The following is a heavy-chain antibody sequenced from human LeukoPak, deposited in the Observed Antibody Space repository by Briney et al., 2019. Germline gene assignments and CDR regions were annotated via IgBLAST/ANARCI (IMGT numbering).Heavy chain of an antibody. CDR3: ARVNYDFWSGISYYYYMDV. CDR2: IIPIFGTA. D-gene: IGHD3-3*01. V-gene: IGHV1-69*13. J-gene: IGHJ6*03. CDR1: GGTFSSYA. Sequence: GASVKVSCKASGGTFSSYAISWVRQAPGQGLEWMGGIIPIFGTANYAQKFQGRVTITADESTSTAYMELSSLRSEDTAVYYCARVNYDFWSGISYYYYMDVWGKGTTVTVSS.